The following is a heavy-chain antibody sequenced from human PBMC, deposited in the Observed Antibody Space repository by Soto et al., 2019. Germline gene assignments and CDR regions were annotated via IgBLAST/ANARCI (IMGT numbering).Heavy chain of an antibody. J-gene: IGHJ4*02. V-gene: IGHV4-30-4*01. CDR1: GGSVSSGGDY. CDR2: ISSSGST. Sequence: PSEPLSLTCTVSGGSVSSGGDYWSWIRQSHGKGLEWIGYISSSGSTGYNPSLKNRLTMSVDRSKNQFTLMLTSVTAADTTLYFCATERESTYGYFDYWGQGTQVTVSS. D-gene: IGHD3-10*01. CDR3: ATERESTYGYFDY.